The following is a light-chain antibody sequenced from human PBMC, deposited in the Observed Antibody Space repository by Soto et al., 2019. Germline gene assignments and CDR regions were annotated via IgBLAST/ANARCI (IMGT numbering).Light chain of an antibody. CDR3: QQFIDGWT. J-gene: IGKJ1*01. Sequence: GDRVTITCRASQSINNRLAWYQQMPGKAPNLLIYDASSLESGVPSRFRGSGSETEFTLTISGLQPDDFATYYCQQFIDGWTFGQGTKVEIK. V-gene: IGKV1-5*01. CDR1: QSINNR. CDR2: DAS.